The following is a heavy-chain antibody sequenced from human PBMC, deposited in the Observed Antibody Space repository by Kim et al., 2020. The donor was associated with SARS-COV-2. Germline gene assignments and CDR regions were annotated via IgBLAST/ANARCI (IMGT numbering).Heavy chain of an antibody. CDR1: GGTFSSYA. Sequence: SVKVSCKASGGTFSSYAICWVRQAPGQGLEWMGGIIPIFGTANYAQKFQGRVTITADESTSTAYMELSSLRSEDTAVYYCARGQEYSSGEEGFDYWGQGTLVTVSS. CDR2: IIPIFGTA. CDR3: ARGQEYSSGEEGFDY. V-gene: IGHV1-69*13. D-gene: IGHD6-19*01. J-gene: IGHJ4*02.